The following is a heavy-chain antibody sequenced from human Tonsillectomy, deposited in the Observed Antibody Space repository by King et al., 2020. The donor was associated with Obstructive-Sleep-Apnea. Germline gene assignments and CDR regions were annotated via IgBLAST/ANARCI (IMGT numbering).Heavy chain of an antibody. CDR2: ISYDESNK. CDR3: AWDDVQEGGSDRGYFDE. V-gene: IGHV3-30*04. D-gene: IGHD6-25*01. J-gene: IGHJ4*02. Sequence: VQLVESGGGVVQPGKSLRLSCAASGFTFNRYAMQWVRQAPGKGLEWVAVISYDESNKKYADSVEGRFTISRDNSKNTLYLQMNSPRPEDTGRYYCAWDDVQEGGSDRGYFDEWGQGTLVTVSS. CDR1: GFTFNRYA.